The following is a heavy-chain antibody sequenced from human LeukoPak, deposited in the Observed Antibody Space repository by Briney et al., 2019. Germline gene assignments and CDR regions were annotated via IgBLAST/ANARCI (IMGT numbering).Heavy chain of an antibody. Sequence: ASVKVSCKASGYTFTGYYMHWVRQAPGQGLEWMGWNNPNSGGTNYAQKFQGRVTMTRDTSISTAYMELSRLRSDDTAVYYCARAIVVVPAASGSGDWFDPWGQGTLVTVSS. D-gene: IGHD2-2*01. CDR2: NNPNSGGT. CDR1: GYTFTGYY. CDR3: ARAIVVVPAASGSGDWFDP. J-gene: IGHJ5*02. V-gene: IGHV1-2*02.